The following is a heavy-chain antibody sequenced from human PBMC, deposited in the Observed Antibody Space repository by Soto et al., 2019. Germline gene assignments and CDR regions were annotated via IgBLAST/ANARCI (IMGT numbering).Heavy chain of an antibody. V-gene: IGHV4-39*01. D-gene: IGHD4-17*01. Sequence: QLQLQESGPGLVKPSETLSLTCTVSGGSISSGSSYWGWIRQPPGKGLEGIGSIYYRGNTYHNPSLKSRFTISIDSSKTQFSLKLNSVTTADTAVYYCAAQDYGAKGYYFETWGQGTLVSVSS. CDR2: IYYRGNT. CDR3: AAQDYGAKGYYFET. J-gene: IGHJ4*02. CDR1: GGSISSGSSY.